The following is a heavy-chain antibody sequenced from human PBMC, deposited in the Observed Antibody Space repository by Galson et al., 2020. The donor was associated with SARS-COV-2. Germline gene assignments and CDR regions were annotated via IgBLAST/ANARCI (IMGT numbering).Heavy chain of an antibody. CDR1: GGSISGYY. J-gene: IGHJ6*02. D-gene: IGHD3-3*01. CDR3: ARSISTGPYYYYGMDV. Sequence: SATLSLTCTVSGGSISGYYWSWIRQPPGKGLEWIGYIYHSGSTNYNPSLKSRVAVSVDTSKNQFSLKLRSVSAADTAVYSCARSISTGPYYYYGMDVWGQGTTVTVSS. V-gene: IGHV4-59*01. CDR2: IYHSGST.